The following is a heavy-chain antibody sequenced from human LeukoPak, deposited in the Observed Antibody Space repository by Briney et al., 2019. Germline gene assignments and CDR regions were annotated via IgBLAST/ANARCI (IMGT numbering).Heavy chain of an antibody. CDR2: IYHTGST. D-gene: IGHD6-13*01. V-gene: IGHV4-59*01. CDR3: ARRIASSGEGFDY. Sequence: SETLSLTCTVSGGSMSSYYWSRIRQPPGKGLEWIGYIYHTGSTNYNPSLKSRVTISVDMSKNQFSLKLSSVTAADTALYYCARRIASSGEGFDYWGQGTLVTVSS. J-gene: IGHJ4*02. CDR1: GGSMSSYY.